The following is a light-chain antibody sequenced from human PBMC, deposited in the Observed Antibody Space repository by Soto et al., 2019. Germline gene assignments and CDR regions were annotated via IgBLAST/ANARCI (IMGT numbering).Light chain of an antibody. CDR2: EVS. CDR3: NSRTSSGSSV. Sequence: QSALTQPASVSGSPGQSTTISCTGTSSDIGSGYAYVSWYQQHPGKAPKVIIYEVSKRPSGVSNRFSGSKSGNTASLTISGLQADDEAEYYCNSRTSSGSSVFGRGTKLTVL. CDR1: SSDIGSGYAY. V-gene: IGLV2-14*01. J-gene: IGLJ2*01.